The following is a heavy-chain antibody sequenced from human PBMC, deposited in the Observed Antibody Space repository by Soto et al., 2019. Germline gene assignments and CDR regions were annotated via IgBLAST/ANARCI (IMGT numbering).Heavy chain of an antibody. V-gene: IGHV4-34*02. J-gene: IGHJ6*04. Sequence: QVQLQQWGAGLLKPSETLSLTCAVYGGSFSGYFWSWIRQPPGKGLEWIGEINHSGSTNYNPSLNSRVHIAVEMSQNQYPLKLCSVTAAATAVYYCARGSLGGAWHNYYAMDVWGKGTTVTVSS. CDR3: ARGSLGGAWHNYYAMDV. CDR2: INHSGST. CDR1: GGSFSGYF. D-gene: IGHD3-16*01.